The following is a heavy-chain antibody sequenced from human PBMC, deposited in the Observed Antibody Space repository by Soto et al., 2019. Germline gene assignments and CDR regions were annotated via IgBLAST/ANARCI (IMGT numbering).Heavy chain of an antibody. CDR2: INAGNGNT. J-gene: IGHJ6*02. CDR1: GYTFTSYA. CDR3: AKEKAGHAYYYYYGMDV. D-gene: IGHD2-21*01. V-gene: IGHV1-3*01. Sequence: QVQLVQSGAEVKKPGASVKVSCKASGYTFTSYAMHWVRQAPGQRLEWMGWINAGNGNTKYSQKFQGRVTITRDTSASTAYMELSTLRSEDSAVYYCAKEKAGHAYYYYYGMDVWGQGTTVTVSS.